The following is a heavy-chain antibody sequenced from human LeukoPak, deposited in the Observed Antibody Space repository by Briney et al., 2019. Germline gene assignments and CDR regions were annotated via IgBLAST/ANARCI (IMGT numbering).Heavy chain of an antibody. J-gene: IGHJ4*02. CDR3: ATGGHVRVYDSSAYYGHY. V-gene: IGHV1-46*01. CDR2: INPNRGST. Sequence: ASVKVSCKASGYTFTSYYMYWVRQAPGQGLEWMGIINPNRGSTSYAQKFQGRVTMTRDMSASTVYMELSSLRSEDTAVYYCATGGHVRVYDSSAYYGHYWGQGTLVTVSS. D-gene: IGHD3-22*01. CDR1: GYTFTSYY.